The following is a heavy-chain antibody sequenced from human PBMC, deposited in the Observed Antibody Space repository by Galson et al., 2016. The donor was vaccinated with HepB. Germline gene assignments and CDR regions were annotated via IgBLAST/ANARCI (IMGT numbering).Heavy chain of an antibody. D-gene: IGHD4-11*01. CDR1: VGSVSGNF. CDR3: AKQYDAVPTGRSFDS. J-gene: IGHJ5*01. Sequence: SETLSLTCSVSVGSVSGNFWSWIRQPPGKGLEWIGYIYYSGYTDSNPSLKSRVTISVDPSKNQFSLNLRSVTAADTATYYCAKQYDAVPTGRSFDSWGQGALVTGSS. CDR2: IYYSGYT. V-gene: IGHV4-59*08.